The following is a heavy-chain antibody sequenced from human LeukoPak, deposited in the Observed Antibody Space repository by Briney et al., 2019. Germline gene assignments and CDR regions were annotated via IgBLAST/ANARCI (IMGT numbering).Heavy chain of an antibody. Sequence: ASVKVSCKASGYTFTSYAMHWVRQAPGQRREWMGWINAGNGNTKYSQKFQGRVTITRDTSASTAYMELSSLRSEDTAVYYCARGSQGVVVVPAALDWLDPWGQGTLATVSS. D-gene: IGHD2-2*01. J-gene: IGHJ5*02. CDR2: INAGNGNT. V-gene: IGHV1-3*01. CDR3: ARGSQGVVVVPAALDWLDP. CDR1: GYTFTSYA.